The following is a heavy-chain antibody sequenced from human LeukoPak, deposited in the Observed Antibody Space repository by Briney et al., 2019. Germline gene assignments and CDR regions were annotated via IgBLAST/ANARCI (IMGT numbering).Heavy chain of an antibody. J-gene: IGHJ4*02. D-gene: IGHD6-19*01. CDR1: GFTFSTHA. CDR2: ISGSGGST. V-gene: IGHV3-23*01. Sequence: GGSLRLSCAASGFTFSTHAMSWVRQAPGKGLECVSGISGSGGSTYYADSVKSRFTISRDNSKNTLYLQMNSLRTEDTAVYFYAREGSSSSFDYWGQGTLVTVSS. CDR3: AREGSSSSFDY.